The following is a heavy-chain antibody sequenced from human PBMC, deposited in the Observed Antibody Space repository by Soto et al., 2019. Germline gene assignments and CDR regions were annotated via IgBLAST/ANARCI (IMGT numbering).Heavy chain of an antibody. CDR2: ISDSSSYI. CDR1: GFTFSTYS. CDR3: VRYDSSGYYWPYYYYGMDV. Sequence: GGSLRLSCAASGFTFSTYSMNWVRQAPGKGLDWVSSISDSSSYIYYADSVKGRFTISRDNAKNSLYLQMNSLRAEDTAVYYCVRYDSSGYYWPYYYYGMDVWGQGTTVTVSS. J-gene: IGHJ6*02. V-gene: IGHV3-21*01. D-gene: IGHD3-22*01.